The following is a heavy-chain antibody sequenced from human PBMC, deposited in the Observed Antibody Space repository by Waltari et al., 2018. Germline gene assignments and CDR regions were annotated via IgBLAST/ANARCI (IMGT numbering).Heavy chain of an antibody. CDR2: MNPNSGGT. D-gene: IGHD2-15*01. J-gene: IGHJ4*02. CDR3: ARDGGFDF. CDR1: GYIFTDHY. V-gene: IGHV1-2*02. Sequence: QVHLVQSGTEVKKPGASVRVSCKASGYIFTDHYIHWLRQAPGQGLEWMGWMNPNSGGTNYAQKCQGRVTMTRDTSTNTAYMDLTSLTSDDTALYYCARDGGFDFWGQGSLVTVSS.